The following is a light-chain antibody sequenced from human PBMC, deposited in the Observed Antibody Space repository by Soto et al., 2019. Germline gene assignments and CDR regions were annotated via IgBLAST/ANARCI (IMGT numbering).Light chain of an antibody. J-gene: IGKJ3*01. CDR1: QSLSSSF. CDR2: GAS. V-gene: IGKV3-20*01. CDR3: QQFGKSSLGT. Sequence: EIVLTQSPGTLSLSPGERATLSCRASQSLSSSFLAWYQQKPGQAPRLLIYGASSRATGIPDRFSGRGSGTDFPLTILRLEGEDSAVYFCQQFGKSSLGTFGPGTKVDIK.